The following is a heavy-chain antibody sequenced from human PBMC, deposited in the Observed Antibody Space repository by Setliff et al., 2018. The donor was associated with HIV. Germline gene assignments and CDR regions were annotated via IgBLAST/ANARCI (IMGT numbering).Heavy chain of an antibody. CDR3: TRRQWGTSGYCEFFQQ. D-gene: IGHD3-22*01. CDR1: GATISRHF. J-gene: IGHJ1*01. CDR2: IYDSGVT. V-gene: IGHV4-59*11. Sequence: LSLTCSVSGATISRHFWSWIRQSPGKGLEWIGTIYDSGVTKYNPSLQTRVRVSVDTSKSHLSLSLTSVTPADTAVYYCTRRQWGTSGYCEFFQQWGQGSLVTVSS.